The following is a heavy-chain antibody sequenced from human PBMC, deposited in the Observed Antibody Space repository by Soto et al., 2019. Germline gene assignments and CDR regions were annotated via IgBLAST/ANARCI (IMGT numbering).Heavy chain of an antibody. CDR2: IIPIFGTA. V-gene: IGHV1-69*13. Sequence: GASVKVSCKASGGTFSSYAISWVRQAPGQGLEWMGGIIPIFGTANYAQKFQGRVTITADESTSTAYMELSSLRSEDTAVYYCARDVKHYDILTGYSPADYYYGMDVWGQGTTVNVS. CDR1: GGTFSSYA. J-gene: IGHJ6*02. CDR3: ARDVKHYDILTGYSPADYYYGMDV. D-gene: IGHD3-9*01.